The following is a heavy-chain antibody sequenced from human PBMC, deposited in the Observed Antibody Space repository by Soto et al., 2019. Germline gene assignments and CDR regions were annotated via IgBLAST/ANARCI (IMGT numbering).Heavy chain of an antibody. Sequence: GGSLRLSCAASGFTFSRYGVHWVRQAPGKGLEWVSFISYDGSRTYYADSVKGRFTISRDNSKNTVSLQMDSLRAEDTAVYYCAKNLLEEPADYYDTKADALDTWGQGTMVTVSS. V-gene: IGHV3-30*02. J-gene: IGHJ3*02. CDR2: ISYDGSRT. CDR1: GFTFSRYG. CDR3: AKNLLEEPADYYDTKADALDT. D-gene: IGHD3-22*01.